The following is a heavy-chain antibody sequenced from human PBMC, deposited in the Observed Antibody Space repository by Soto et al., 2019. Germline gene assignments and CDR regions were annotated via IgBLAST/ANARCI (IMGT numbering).Heavy chain of an antibody. D-gene: IGHD2-2*01. V-gene: IGHV1-2*04. CDR2: INLNSGGT. CDR1: GDGFTCCY. J-gene: IGHJ6*02. Sequence: ASVEMCWKGCGDGFTCCYRCSVRQAPGQGPEWMGWINLNSGGTQYAQNFQGWVSMTRDTSISTAYMEVSRLRSDDAAVYYCARDSGGAIVVIPAAYGMDVWGQGTTLTVYS. CDR3: ARDSGGAIVVIPAAYGMDV.